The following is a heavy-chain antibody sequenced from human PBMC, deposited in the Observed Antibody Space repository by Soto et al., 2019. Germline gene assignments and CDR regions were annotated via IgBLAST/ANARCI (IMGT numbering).Heavy chain of an antibody. CDR3: ARDLGYTSPDY. D-gene: IGHD5-12*01. Sequence: LRLSCAASGFTFNTYSMNWVRQAPGKGLEWVSSISSGSSYIYYADSVKGRFTISRDNAKNSLYLQMDSLRAEDTAVYYCARDLGYTSPDYWGQGTLVTVSS. CDR2: ISSGSSYI. V-gene: IGHV3-21*06. CDR1: GFTFNTYS. J-gene: IGHJ4*02.